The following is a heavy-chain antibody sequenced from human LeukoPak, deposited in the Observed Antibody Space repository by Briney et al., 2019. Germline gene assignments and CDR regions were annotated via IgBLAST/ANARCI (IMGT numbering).Heavy chain of an antibody. CDR2: ISGSGGST. Sequence: PGGPLRLSCAASGFTFSSYEMNWVRQAPGKGLEWVSAISGSGGSTYYADSVKGRFTISRDNSKNTLFLHMNSLRAEDTAVYSCAKGYYGSGSYGWFDYWGQGTLVTVSS. J-gene: IGHJ4*02. CDR1: GFTFSSYE. D-gene: IGHD3-10*01. CDR3: AKGYYGSGSYGWFDY. V-gene: IGHV3-23*01.